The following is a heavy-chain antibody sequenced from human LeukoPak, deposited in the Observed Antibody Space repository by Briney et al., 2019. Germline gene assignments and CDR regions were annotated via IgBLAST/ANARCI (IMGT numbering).Heavy chain of an antibody. V-gene: IGHV4-39*01. CDR2: IYYSGST. Sequence: SETLSLTCTVSGGSINSGSYYWGWIRQPPGKGLEWIGNIYYSGSTYYNPSLKSRVTISVDTSKNRFSLRLSSVTAADTAVYYCARLPTFDAFDIWGQGTMVTVSS. CDR3: ARLPTFDAFDI. CDR1: GGSINSGSYY. J-gene: IGHJ3*02. D-gene: IGHD2/OR15-2a*01.